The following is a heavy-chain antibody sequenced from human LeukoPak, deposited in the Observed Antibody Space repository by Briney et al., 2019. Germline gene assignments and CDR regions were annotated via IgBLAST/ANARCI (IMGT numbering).Heavy chain of an antibody. J-gene: IGHJ5*02. Sequence: GGSLRLSCAASGFTFSSYSMNWVRQAPGKGLEWVSYISSSSSTIYYADSVKGRFTISRDNAKNSLYLQMNSLRAEDTAVYYCARETNHYYDSSGYYAEYNWFDPWGQGTLVTVSS. CDR1: GFTFSSYS. CDR2: ISSSSSTI. D-gene: IGHD3-22*01. CDR3: ARETNHYYDSSGYYAEYNWFDP. V-gene: IGHV3-48*01.